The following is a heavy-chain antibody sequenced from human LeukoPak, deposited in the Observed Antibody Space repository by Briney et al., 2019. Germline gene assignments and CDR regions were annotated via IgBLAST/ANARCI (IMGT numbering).Heavy chain of an antibody. CDR3: AKFLGGYFDWPQVPVDAFDI. Sequence: PGGSLRLSCAASGFTFSSYGMHWVRQAPGKGLEWVAVISYDGSNKYYADSVKGRFTISRDNSKNTLYLQMNSLRAEDTAVYYCAKFLGGYFDWPQVPVDAFDIWGQGTMVTVSS. CDR1: GFTFSSYG. J-gene: IGHJ3*02. V-gene: IGHV3-30*18. CDR2: ISYDGSNK. D-gene: IGHD3-9*01.